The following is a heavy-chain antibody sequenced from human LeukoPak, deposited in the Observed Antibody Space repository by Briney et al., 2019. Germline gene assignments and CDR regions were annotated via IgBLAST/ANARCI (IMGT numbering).Heavy chain of an antibody. CDR1: GGSISSYY. CDR3: ARGNGVSGYSDDWFDP. J-gene: IGHJ5*02. Sequence: PSETLSLTCTVSGGSISSYYWSWIRQPPGKGLEWIGYIYYSGSTYYNPSLKSRVTISVDTSKNRFSLKLNSVTAADTTVYYCARGNGVSGYSDDWFDPWGQGTLVTVSS. D-gene: IGHD6-25*01. V-gene: IGHV4-59*12. CDR2: IYYSGST.